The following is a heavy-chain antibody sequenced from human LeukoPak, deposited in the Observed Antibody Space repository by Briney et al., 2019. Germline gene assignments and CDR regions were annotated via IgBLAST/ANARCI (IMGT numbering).Heavy chain of an antibody. V-gene: IGHV4-61*01. CDR2: IYYSGST. D-gene: IGHD1-26*01. Sequence: PSETLSLTCAVSGGSISSGSYYWSWIRQPPGKGLEWIGYIYYSGSTNYNPSLKSRVTISVDTSKNQFSLKLSSVTAADTAVYYCARGVGATYSFDYWGQGTLVTVSS. CDR1: GGSISSGSYY. CDR3: ARGVGATYSFDY. J-gene: IGHJ4*02.